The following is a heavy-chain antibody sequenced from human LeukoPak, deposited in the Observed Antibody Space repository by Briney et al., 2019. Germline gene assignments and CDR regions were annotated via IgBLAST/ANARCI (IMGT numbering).Heavy chain of an antibody. CDR3: ARDLALEYSSSSEWFDP. CDR1: GGTFSSYA. V-gene: IGHV1-69*13. D-gene: IGHD6-6*01. CDR2: IIPIFGTA. Sequence: SVKVSCKASGGTFSSYAISWVRQAPGQGLEWMGGIIPIFGTANYAQKFQGRVTITADESTSTAYMELSSLRSEDTAVYYCARDLALEYSSSSEWFDPWGQGTLVTVSS. J-gene: IGHJ5*02.